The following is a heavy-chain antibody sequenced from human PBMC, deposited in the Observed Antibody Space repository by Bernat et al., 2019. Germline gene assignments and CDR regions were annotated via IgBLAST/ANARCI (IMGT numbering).Heavy chain of an antibody. CDR3: ARLPFTGDGGRGPFDI. J-gene: IGHJ3*02. D-gene: IGHD7-27*01. CDR1: GDSMSSSSYY. V-gene: IGHV4-39*01. CDR2: ISYTGSP. Sequence: QLQLQESGPGLVKPSETLSLTCSVSGDSMSSSSYYWGWIRQPPGKGLEWIGSISYTGSPYYNPSLESRVIISVDTSKNQFSLNLTSVTAADTAVYYCARLPFTGDGGRGPFDIWGQGTMVPVSS.